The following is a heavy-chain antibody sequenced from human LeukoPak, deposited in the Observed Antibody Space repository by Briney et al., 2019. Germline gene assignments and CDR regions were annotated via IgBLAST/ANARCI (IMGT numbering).Heavy chain of an antibody. J-gene: IGHJ4*02. CDR1: GFTFSSYA. V-gene: IGHV3-23*01. D-gene: IGHD2-2*01. CDR2: ISGSGGST. Sequence: GGSLRLSCAASGFTFSSYAMSWVRQAPGKGLEWVSAISGSGGSTYYADSVNGRFTISRDNSKNTLYLQMNSLRAEDTAVYYCAKMDRQLIVVVPAAHDYWGQGTLVTVSS. CDR3: AKMDRQLIVVVPAAHDY.